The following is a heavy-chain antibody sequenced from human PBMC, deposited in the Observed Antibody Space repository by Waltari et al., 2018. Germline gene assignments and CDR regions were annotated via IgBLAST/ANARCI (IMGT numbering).Heavy chain of an antibody. CDR1: GFSLSTSGVG. J-gene: IGHJ5*02. Sequence: QITLKESGPTLVKPTQTLTLTCTFSGFSLSTSGVGVGWIRQPPGKALEWLALIYWNDDKRYSPSLKSRLTITKDTSKNQVVLTMTNMDPVDTATYYCAHRLTVYDSFDPWGQGTLVTVSS. V-gene: IGHV2-5*01. D-gene: IGHD3-3*01. CDR2: IYWNDDK. CDR3: AHRLTVYDSFDP.